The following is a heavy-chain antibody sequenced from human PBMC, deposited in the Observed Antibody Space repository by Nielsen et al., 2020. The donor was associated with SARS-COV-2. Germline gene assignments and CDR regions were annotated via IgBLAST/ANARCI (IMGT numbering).Heavy chain of an antibody. CDR3: ARDWDPRGGYGMDV. D-gene: IGHD3-10*01. CDR2: IKQDGSEK. J-gene: IGHJ6*02. V-gene: IGHV3-7*01. CDR1: GFTFSSYA. Sequence: GGSLRLSCAASGFTFSSYAMSWVRQAPGKGLEWVANIKQDGSEKYYVDSVKGRFTISRDNAKNSLYLQMNSLRAEDTAVYYCARDWDPRGGYGMDVWGQGTTVTVSS.